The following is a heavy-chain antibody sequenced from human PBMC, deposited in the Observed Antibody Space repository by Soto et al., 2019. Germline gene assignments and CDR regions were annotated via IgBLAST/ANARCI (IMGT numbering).Heavy chain of an antibody. Sequence: QVQLVQSGAEVKKPGSSVKVSCKTSGGTFRTSAISWVRQAPGQGLEWMGGIMPVFSTPDYAQKLQGRVTITADESTGTAYMELSSLRSEDTAVYYCARDKDRQQLGGNYYYIMDVWGQGTTVTVSS. D-gene: IGHD3-3*02. V-gene: IGHV1-69*12. CDR1: GGTFRTSA. CDR2: IMPVFSTP. CDR3: ARDKDRQQLGGNYYYIMDV. J-gene: IGHJ6*01.